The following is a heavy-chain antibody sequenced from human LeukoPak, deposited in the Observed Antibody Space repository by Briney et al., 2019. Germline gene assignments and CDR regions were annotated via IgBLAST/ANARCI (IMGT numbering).Heavy chain of an antibody. V-gene: IGHV1-69*06. Sequence: SVKVSCKASGGTFSSYAISWVRQAPGQGLEWMGGIIPIFGTANYAQKFQGRVTITADKSTSTAYMELSSLRSEDTVVYYCASFDWNDLNWFDPWGQGTLVTVSS. CDR1: GGTFSSYA. J-gene: IGHJ5*02. CDR3: ASFDWNDLNWFDP. D-gene: IGHD1-1*01. CDR2: IIPIFGTA.